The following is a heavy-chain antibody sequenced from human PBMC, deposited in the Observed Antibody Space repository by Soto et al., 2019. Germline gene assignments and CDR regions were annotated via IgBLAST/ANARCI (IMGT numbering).Heavy chain of an antibody. CDR3: VKDRDSNSWPSRDV. J-gene: IGHJ6*02. Sequence: ASVKVSCKTSGYTFTRNGISWVRQAPGQGLEWMGWISPKSGSIKYAQKFQGRVIMTTDTSTSTAYMELRSLRSDDTAVYYCVKDRDSNSWPSRDVWGPGTTVTVSS. D-gene: IGHD3-22*01. V-gene: IGHV1-18*01. CDR1: GYTFTRNG. CDR2: ISPKSGSI.